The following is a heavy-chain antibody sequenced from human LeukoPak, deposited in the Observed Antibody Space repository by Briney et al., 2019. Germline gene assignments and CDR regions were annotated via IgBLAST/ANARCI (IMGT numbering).Heavy chain of an antibody. J-gene: IGHJ6*02. CDR1: GGSTGSSSYY. CDR2: ISYSGST. V-gene: IGHV4-39*01. CDR3: ASQTYYYYGMDV. Sequence: SETLSLTCTLSGGSTGSSSYYWGWIRQPPGPGLEWIGTISYSGSTYYNPSLKSRVTISVDTSKNQFSLKLSSVTAADTAVYYCASQTYYYYGMDVWGQGTTVTVSS.